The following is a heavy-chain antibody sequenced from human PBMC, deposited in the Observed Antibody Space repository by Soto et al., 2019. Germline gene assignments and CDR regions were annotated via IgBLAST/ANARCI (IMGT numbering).Heavy chain of an antibody. V-gene: IGHV4-4*09. CDR1: SDSITNYY. D-gene: IGHD3-16*01. J-gene: IGHJ4*02. Sequence: QVQLQESGPGLVKPSETLSLTCTVSSDSITNYYWSWIRQSPGKGLECIGYIHDSGRSNDNPSLKGRIKISVETSKKHSSLKLNAVTAADAAVYYCARVGGTRGWYWGKGTLVTVSA. CDR2: IHDSGRS. CDR3: ARVGGTRGWY.